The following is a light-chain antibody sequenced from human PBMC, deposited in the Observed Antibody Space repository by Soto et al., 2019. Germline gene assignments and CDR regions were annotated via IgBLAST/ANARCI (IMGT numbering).Light chain of an antibody. Sequence: EIVLTQSPGTLSLSPGERATLSCRASQSVSSSNLAWYQQNPGQAPRLLIYGASSRATGIPDRFSGSGSGTDFTLTISRLEPEDFAVYYCQQYGSSSWTFGQGPKVEIK. CDR2: GAS. CDR1: QSVSSSN. CDR3: QQYGSSSWT. J-gene: IGKJ1*01. V-gene: IGKV3-20*01.